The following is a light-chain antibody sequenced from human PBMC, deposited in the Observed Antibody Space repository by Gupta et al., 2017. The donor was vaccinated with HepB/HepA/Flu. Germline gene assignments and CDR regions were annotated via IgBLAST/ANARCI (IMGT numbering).Light chain of an antibody. J-gene: IGLJ2*01. CDR2: QDS. V-gene: IGLV3-1*01. CDR3: QAWDSSTAV. CDR1: KLGDKY. Sequence: SYELTHPPSVSVSPGQTASITCSGDKLGDKYACWYQQKPGQSPVLVIYQDSKRPSGIPERVSGSNSGNKATLTISGTQAMEEADYYCQAWDSSTAVFGGGTKLTVL.